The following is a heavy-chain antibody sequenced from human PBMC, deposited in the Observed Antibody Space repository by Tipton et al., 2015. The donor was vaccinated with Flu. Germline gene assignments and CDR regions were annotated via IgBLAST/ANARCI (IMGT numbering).Heavy chain of an antibody. J-gene: IGHJ5*01. D-gene: IGHD4-11*01. V-gene: IGHV4-61*02. CDR2: IYISGST. Sequence: TLSLTCSVSGGSISSTTHYWSWIRQSAGKGLEWIGRIYISGSTNYNPSLKSRVSMSLDRAENQFSLKVNSVTAADTAVYFCARRDFSNYVSEPKNWFDFWGQGILVTVSS. CDR1: GGSISSTTHY. CDR3: ARRDFSNYVSEPKNWFDF.